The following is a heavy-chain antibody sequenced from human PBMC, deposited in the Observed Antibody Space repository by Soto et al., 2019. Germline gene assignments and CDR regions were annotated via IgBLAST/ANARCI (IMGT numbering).Heavy chain of an antibody. J-gene: IGHJ3*02. CDR2: IKQDGSEK. CDR3: ARGGWSYAFEI. V-gene: IGHV3-7*01. Sequence: GGSLRLSCAASGFTFTTYWMSWLRQAPGKGLEWVANIKQDGSEKYYVDSVRGRFTISRDNAKNSVFLQMDSLRAEDTAVYYCARGGWSYAFEIWGQGTMVTVSS. D-gene: IGHD6-19*01. CDR1: GFTFTTYW.